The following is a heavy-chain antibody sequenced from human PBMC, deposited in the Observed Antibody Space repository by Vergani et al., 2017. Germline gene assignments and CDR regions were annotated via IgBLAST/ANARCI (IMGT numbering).Heavy chain of an antibody. V-gene: IGHV2-26*01. CDR1: GFSLSNARMG. J-gene: IGHJ3*02. CDR2: IFSNDEK. D-gene: IGHD1-26*01. Sequence: QVTLKESGPVLVKPTETLTLTCTVSGFSLSNARMGVSWIRQPPGKALEWLAHIFSNDEKSYSTSLKSRPTISKATSKSQVVLTMTNMDPVDTATYYCARTNSGSYFGRAFDIWGQGTMVTVSS. CDR3: ARTNSGSYFGRAFDI.